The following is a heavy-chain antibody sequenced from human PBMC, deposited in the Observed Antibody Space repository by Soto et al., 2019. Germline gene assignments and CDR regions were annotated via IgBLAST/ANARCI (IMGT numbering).Heavy chain of an antibody. CDR3: ARDIGSSGGSCYYYGMDV. D-gene: IGHD2-15*01. CDR1: GFTFRGYS. Sequence: EVQLVESGGGLVQPGGSLRLSCAASGFTFRGYSMNWVRQAPGKGLEWVSYISSSSSTIYYADSVKGRFTISRDNAKNSLYLQMNSLRDEDTAVYYCARDIGSSGGSCYYYGMDVWGQGTTVTVSS. CDR2: ISSSSSTI. J-gene: IGHJ6*02. V-gene: IGHV3-48*02.